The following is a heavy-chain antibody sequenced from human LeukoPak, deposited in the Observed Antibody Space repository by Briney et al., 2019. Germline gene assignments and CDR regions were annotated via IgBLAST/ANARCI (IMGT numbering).Heavy chain of an antibody. V-gene: IGHV3-23*01. J-gene: IGHJ5*02. CDR3: AKETGTAA. CDR2: VIGGRGTT. Sequence: PGGSLRLSCAASGFTFSNYAMSWVRQAPGKGLEWVSTVIGGRGTTFYADSVKGRFTISRDNSKSTLYLQMSSLRAEDTAIYYCAKETGTAAWGQGTLVTVSS. CDR1: GFTFSNYA. D-gene: IGHD1-14*01.